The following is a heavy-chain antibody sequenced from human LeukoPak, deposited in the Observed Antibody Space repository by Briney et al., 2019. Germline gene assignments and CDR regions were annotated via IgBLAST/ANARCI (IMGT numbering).Heavy chain of an antibody. J-gene: IGHJ5*02. Sequence: SETLSLTCTVSGGSISSSSYYWGWIRQPPGKGLEWIGSIYYSGSTYYNPSLKSRVTISVDTSKNQFSLKLSSVTAADTAVYYCARDPYSTSGWYEDWFDPWGQGTLVTVSS. V-gene: IGHV4-39*07. CDR1: GGSISSSSYY. CDR2: IYYSGST. CDR3: ARDPYSTSGWYEDWFDP. D-gene: IGHD6-19*01.